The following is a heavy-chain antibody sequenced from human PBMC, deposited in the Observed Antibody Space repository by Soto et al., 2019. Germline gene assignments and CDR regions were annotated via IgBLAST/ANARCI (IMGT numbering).Heavy chain of an antibody. D-gene: IGHD3-16*01. Sequence: PLVSLRVSCGVAGVTSDYYWMHWVRQAPGKGLVWVSRVHSGGTTTTYADSVKGRFTISRDNARNTVSLQMSSLRAEDTAIYYCARGDRGGSALWGHGTMVTVSS. V-gene: IGHV3-74*01. J-gene: IGHJ3*01. CDR2: VHSGGTTT. CDR3: ARGDRGGSAL. CDR1: GVTSDYYW.